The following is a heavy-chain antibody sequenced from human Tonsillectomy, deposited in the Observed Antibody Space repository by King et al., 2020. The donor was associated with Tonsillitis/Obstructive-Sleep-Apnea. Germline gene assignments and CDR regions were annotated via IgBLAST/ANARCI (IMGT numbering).Heavy chain of an antibody. J-gene: IGHJ4*02. CDR3: ARGCTWSGYYRPDY. CDR1: GFAFSTCA. D-gene: IGHD3-3*01. V-gene: IGHV3-30*04. Sequence: QLVESGGGVVQPGRSLRLSCAASGFAFSTCAMHWVRQAPGKGLERVALISYDGINKYYADSVKGRFTISRDNSKNTLYLQMNSLRAEDTAVYYCARGCTWSGYYRPDYWGQGTLVAVSS. CDR2: ISYDGINK.